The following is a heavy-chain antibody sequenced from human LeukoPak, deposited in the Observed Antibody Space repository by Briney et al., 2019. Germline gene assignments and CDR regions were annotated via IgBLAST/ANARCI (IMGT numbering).Heavy chain of an antibody. J-gene: IGHJ4*02. Sequence: PSETLSLTCAVSGYSVSNTYYWGWIRQPPGEGLEWVGSIHHSGTTYYNPSLKSRVVISLDTSKNQFSLKLSSVTAADTAVYYYASGYLDGWGTFDYWGQGILVTVSS. CDR2: IHHSGTT. D-gene: IGHD3-16*01. CDR3: ASGYLDGWGTFDY. CDR1: GYSVSNTYY. V-gene: IGHV4-38-2*01.